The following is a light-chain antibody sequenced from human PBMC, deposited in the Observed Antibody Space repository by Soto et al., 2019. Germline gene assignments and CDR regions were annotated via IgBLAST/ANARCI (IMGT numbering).Light chain of an antibody. CDR1: SSNIGTHT. Sequence: QSVLIQPPSASGTPGQTATISCSGSSSNIGTHTVTWYQQVPGTAPKLLIFSHNQRPSGVPDRFSGSQSGTSASLAISGLQSDDEADYYCTAWDASLKGQVFGGGTKLTVL. CDR3: TAWDASLKGQV. V-gene: IGLV1-44*01. CDR2: SHN. J-gene: IGLJ2*01.